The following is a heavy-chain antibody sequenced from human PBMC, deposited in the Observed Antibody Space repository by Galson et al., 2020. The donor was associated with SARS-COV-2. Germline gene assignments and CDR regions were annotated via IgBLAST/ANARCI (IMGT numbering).Heavy chain of an antibody. Sequence: SETLSLTCTVSGASISSGSYYWSWIRQPAGKGLEWIGRIYNSGSTNYNPSLKSRVTISVDTSKNQFSLKLSSVTAADTAVYYCARGHWTCVAVDGVVYGCGGADVSVQVDTVSFDPWCKG. CDR1: GASISSGSYY. CDR2: IYNSGST. CDR3: ARGHWTCVAVDGVVYGCGGADVSVQVDTVSFDP. V-gene: IGHV4-61*02. J-gene: IGHJ5*02. D-gene: IGHD3-16*01.